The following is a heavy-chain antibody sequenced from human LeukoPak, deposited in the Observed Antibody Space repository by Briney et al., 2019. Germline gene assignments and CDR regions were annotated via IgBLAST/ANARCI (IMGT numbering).Heavy chain of an antibody. Sequence: TLSLTCTVSGGSISSYYWSWIRQPPGKGLEWIGYIYYSGSTNYNPSLKSRVTISVDTSKNQFSLKLSSVTAADTAVYYCARDTSSKGTVWFDPWGQGTLVTVSS. V-gene: IGHV4-59*01. CDR3: ARDTSSKGTVWFDP. J-gene: IGHJ5*02. CDR1: GGSISSYY. CDR2: IYYSGST. D-gene: IGHD4-11*01.